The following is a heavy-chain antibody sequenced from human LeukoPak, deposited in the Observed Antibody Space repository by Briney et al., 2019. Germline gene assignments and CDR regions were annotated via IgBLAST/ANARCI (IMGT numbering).Heavy chain of an antibody. V-gene: IGHV4-61*08. Sequence: SETLSLTCTVSGGSISSGGYYWSWIRQPPGKGLEWIGYIYYSGSTNYNPSLKSRVTISVDTSKNQFSLKLSSVTAADTAVYYCARGPLYYFDHWGQGTLVTVSS. CDR1: GGSISSGGYY. CDR2: IYYSGST. J-gene: IGHJ4*02. CDR3: ARGPLYYFDH.